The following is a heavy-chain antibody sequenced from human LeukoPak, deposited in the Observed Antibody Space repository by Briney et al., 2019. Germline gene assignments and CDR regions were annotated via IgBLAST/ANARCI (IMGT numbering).Heavy chain of an antibody. D-gene: IGHD2-8*01. CDR2: IKQDGSEK. CDR1: GFTFSSYW. CDR3: AANFYSSTNGVCCKD. J-gene: IGHJ4*02. Sequence: PGGSLRLSCAASGFTFSSYWMSWVRQAPGKGLEWVANIKQDGSEKYYVDSVKGRFTISRDNAKNSLYLQMNSLRAEDTAVYYCAANFYSSTNGVCCKDWGQGTLVTVSS. V-gene: IGHV3-7*01.